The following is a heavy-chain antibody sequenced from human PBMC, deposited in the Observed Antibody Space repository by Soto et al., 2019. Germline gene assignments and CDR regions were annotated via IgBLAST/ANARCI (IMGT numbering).Heavy chain of an antibody. CDR3: ARHPRAYGGNFRGAFDY. J-gene: IGHJ4*02. V-gene: IGHV4-34*01. CDR1: XGSFSGYY. D-gene: IGHD4-17*01. CDR2: INHSGST. Sequence: XGSFSGYYWSWIRQPPGKGLEWIGEINHSGSTNYNPSLKSRVTISVDTSKNQFSLKLSSVTAADTAVYYCARHPRAYGGNFRGAFDYWGQGTLVTVSS.